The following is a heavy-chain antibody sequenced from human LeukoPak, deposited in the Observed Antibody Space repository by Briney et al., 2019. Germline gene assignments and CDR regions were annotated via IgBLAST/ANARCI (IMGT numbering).Heavy chain of an antibody. D-gene: IGHD3-22*01. CDR1: GGSISSSSYY. CDR2: INHSGST. V-gene: IGHV4-39*07. Sequence: SETLSLTCTASGGSISSSSYYWGWIRQPPGKGLEWIGEINHSGSTNYNPSLKSRVTISVDTSKNQFSLKLSSVTAADTAVYYCARDSSGYLYWGQGTLVTVSS. J-gene: IGHJ4*02. CDR3: ARDSSGYLY.